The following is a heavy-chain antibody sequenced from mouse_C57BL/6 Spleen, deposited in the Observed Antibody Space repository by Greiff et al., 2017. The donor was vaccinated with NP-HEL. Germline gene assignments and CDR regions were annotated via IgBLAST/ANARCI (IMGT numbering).Heavy chain of an antibody. D-gene: IGHD1-1*01. Sequence: DVQLVESGGDLVKPGGSLKLSCAASGFTFSSYGMSWVRQTPDKRLEWVATISSGGSYTYYPYSVKGRFTISRDNAKNTLYLQMSSLKSEDTAMYYCARHLPLYGSIWYFDFWGTGTTVTVSS. CDR2: ISSGGSYT. J-gene: IGHJ1*03. CDR3: ARHLPLYGSIWYFDF. V-gene: IGHV5-6*01. CDR1: GFTFSSYG.